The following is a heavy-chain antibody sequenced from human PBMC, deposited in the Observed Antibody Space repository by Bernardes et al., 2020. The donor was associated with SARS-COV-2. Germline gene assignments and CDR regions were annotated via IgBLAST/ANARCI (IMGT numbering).Heavy chain of an antibody. CDR2: IYYSGST. V-gene: IGHV4-59*01. CDR1: GGSIRSYY. Sequence: SATLSRTCTVSGGSIRSYYWSWIRQPPGKGLEWIGYIYYSGSTNYNPSLKSRVTISVDTSKNQFSLKLSSVTAADTAVYYCARGQAYYYGSGSYYGPHWFDPWGQGTLVTVCS. J-gene: IGHJ5*02. D-gene: IGHD3-10*01. CDR3: ARGQAYYYGSGSYYGPHWFDP.